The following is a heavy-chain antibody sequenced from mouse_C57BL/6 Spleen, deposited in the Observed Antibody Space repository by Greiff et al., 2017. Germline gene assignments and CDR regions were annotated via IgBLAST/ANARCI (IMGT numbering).Heavy chain of an antibody. D-gene: IGHD1-1*01. CDR2: INPNNGGT. Sequence: EVKLMESGPELVKPGASVKISCKASGYTFTDYYMNWVKQSHGKSLEWIGDINPNNGGTSYNQKFKGKATLTVDKSSSTAYMELRSLTSEDSAVYYCARDYGSSYLAWFAYWGQGTLVTVSA. V-gene: IGHV1-26*01. J-gene: IGHJ3*01. CDR3: ARDYGSSYLAWFAY. CDR1: GYTFTDYY.